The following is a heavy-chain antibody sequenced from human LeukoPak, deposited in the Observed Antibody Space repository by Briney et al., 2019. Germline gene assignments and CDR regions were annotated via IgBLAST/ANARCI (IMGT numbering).Heavy chain of an antibody. Sequence: SVKVSCKASGGTFSSNALSWVRQAPGQGLEWMGRIIPVFGTANYAQKFQGRVTITTDESTSTAYMELSSLRSEDTAVYYCARVLSGSYYDAFDIWGQGTMVTVSS. V-gene: IGHV1-69*05. CDR2: IIPVFGTA. D-gene: IGHD1-26*01. CDR3: ARVLSGSYYDAFDI. CDR1: GGTFSSNA. J-gene: IGHJ3*02.